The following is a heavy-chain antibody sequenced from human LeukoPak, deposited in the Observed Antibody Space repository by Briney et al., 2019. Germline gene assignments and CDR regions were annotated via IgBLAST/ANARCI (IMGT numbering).Heavy chain of an antibody. CDR3: ARDKYQLPTFDY. CDR2: INPNSGGT. CDR1: GYTFTVYY. Sequence: ASVKVSCKASGYTFTVYYMHWVRQAPGQGLEWMGWINPNSGGTNYAQKFQGRVTMTRDTSISTAYMELSRLRSDDTAVYYCARDKYQLPTFDYWGQGTLVTGSS. D-gene: IGHD2-2*01. V-gene: IGHV1-2*02. J-gene: IGHJ4*02.